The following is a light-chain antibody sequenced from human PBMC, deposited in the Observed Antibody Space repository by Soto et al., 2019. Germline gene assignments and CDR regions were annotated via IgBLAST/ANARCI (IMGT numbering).Light chain of an antibody. CDR3: QQLNSYPLYT. CDR1: QGISSY. J-gene: IGKJ2*01. CDR2: AAS. Sequence: DIQLTQSPSVLSASVGDRVTITCRASQGISSYLAWYHQKPGKAPKLLIYAASTLQSGVPSRFSGSGSGTEFTLTISSLQPEDFATYYCQQLNSYPLYTFGQGTKLEI. V-gene: IGKV1-9*01.